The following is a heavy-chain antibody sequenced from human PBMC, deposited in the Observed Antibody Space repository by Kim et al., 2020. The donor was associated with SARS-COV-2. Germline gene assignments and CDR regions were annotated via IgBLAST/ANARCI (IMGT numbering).Heavy chain of an antibody. CDR3: ARDYYDSSGYYYRPLLGY. Sequence: SVKVSCKASGGTFSSYAISWVRQAPGQGLEWMGGIIPIFGTANYAQKFQGRVTITADESTSTAYMELSSLRSEDTAVYYCARDYYDSSGYYYRPLLGYWGQGTLVTVSS. V-gene: IGHV1-69*13. D-gene: IGHD3-22*01. CDR2: IIPIFGTA. CDR1: GGTFSSYA. J-gene: IGHJ4*02.